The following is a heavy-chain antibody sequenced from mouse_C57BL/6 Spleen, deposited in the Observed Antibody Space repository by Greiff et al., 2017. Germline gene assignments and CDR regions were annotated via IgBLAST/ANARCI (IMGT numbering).Heavy chain of an antibody. D-gene: IGHD1-1*01. CDR1: GYSFTGYY. CDR3: ASGSTVVARYFDV. Sequence: EVQLQQSGPELVKPGASVKISCKASGYSFTGYYMHWVKQSPGHILEWIGNIYPYNGVSSYNQKFKGKATLTVDKSSSTAYMELRSLTSEDSAVXYCASGSTVVARYFDVWGTGTTVTVSS. V-gene: IGHV1-31*01. J-gene: IGHJ1*03. CDR2: IYPYNGVS.